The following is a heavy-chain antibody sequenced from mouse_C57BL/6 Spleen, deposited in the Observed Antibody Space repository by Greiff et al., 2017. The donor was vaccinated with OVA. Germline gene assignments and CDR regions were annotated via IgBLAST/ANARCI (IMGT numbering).Heavy chain of an antibody. J-gene: IGHJ4*01. CDR3: ARGPIYYDYDGYAMDY. CDR1: GFTFSDYG. CDR2: ISSGSSTI. D-gene: IGHD2-4*01. V-gene: IGHV5-17*01. Sequence: EVKVVESGGGLVKPGGSLKLSCAASGFTFSDYGMHWVRQAPEKGLEWVAYISSGSSTIYYADTVKGRFTISRDNAKNTLFLQMTSLRSEDTAMYYCARGPIYYDYDGYAMDYWGQGTSVTVSS.